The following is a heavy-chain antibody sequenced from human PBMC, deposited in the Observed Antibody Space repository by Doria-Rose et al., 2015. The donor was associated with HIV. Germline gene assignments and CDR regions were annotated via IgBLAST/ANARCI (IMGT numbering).Heavy chain of an antibody. CDR3: ARIKSSRWYHKYYFDF. V-gene: IGHV2-26*01. CDR1: GVSLSSPGMG. CDR2: MFSDDER. D-gene: IGHD6-13*01. Sequence: QITLKVSGPVLVKPTETLTLTCTVSGVSLSSPGMGVSWIRQPPGKALEWLANMFSDDERSYKTPLKSRLTISRGTSKSQVVLTMTDMDPVDTATYYCARIKSSRWYHKYYFDFWGQGTLVIVSA. J-gene: IGHJ4*02.